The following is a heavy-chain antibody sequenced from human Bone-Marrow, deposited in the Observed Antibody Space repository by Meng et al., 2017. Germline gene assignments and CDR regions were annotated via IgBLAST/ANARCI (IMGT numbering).Heavy chain of an antibody. Sequence: QGHLQESGPGLVKPSQTLSLTCTVSGGSISSGNHYWSWIRQHPGKGLEYIGYIYYSGTTYYNPSLSSLVTISVDTSKNQFSLNLSSVTAADTAVYYCARDIRQGGNIWFDPWGQGTLVTVSS. D-gene: IGHD3-16*01. CDR1: GGSISSGNHY. CDR3: ARDIRQGGNIWFDP. V-gene: IGHV4-31*01. J-gene: IGHJ5*02. CDR2: IYYSGTT.